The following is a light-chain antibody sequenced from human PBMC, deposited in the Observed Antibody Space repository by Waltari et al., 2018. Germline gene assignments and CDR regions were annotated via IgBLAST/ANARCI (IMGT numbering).Light chain of an antibody. CDR2: EVT. Sequence: WYQQPPGTAPKLIIYEVTNRPSGVPDRFSGSKSGNTASLTISRLQAEDEADYYCSSYTSSSTWVFGGGTKLTVL. V-gene: IGLV2-18*02. CDR3: SSYTSSSTWV. J-gene: IGLJ3*02.